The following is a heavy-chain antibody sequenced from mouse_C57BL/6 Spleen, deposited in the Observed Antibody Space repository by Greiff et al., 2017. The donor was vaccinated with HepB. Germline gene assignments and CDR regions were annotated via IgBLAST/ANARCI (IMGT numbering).Heavy chain of an antibody. J-gene: IGHJ1*03. CDR2: ISNLAYSI. CDR1: GFTFSDYG. D-gene: IGHD1-1*01. Sequence: EVHLVESGGGLVQPGGSLKLSCAASGFTFSDYGMAWVRQAPRKGPEWVAFISNLAYSIYYADTVTGRFTISRENAKNTLYLEMSSLRSEDTAMYYCARKGDYCGSSYWYFDVWGTGTTVTVSS. CDR3: ARKGDYCGSSYWYFDV. V-gene: IGHV5-15*01.